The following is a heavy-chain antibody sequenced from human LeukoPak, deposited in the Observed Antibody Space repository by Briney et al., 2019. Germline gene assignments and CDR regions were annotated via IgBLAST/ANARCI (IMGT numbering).Heavy chain of an antibody. J-gene: IGHJ5*02. CDR2: FSGSGGNT. CDR3: AKSGGVRFDP. Sequence: GGSLRLSCAASGLTFSKYAMSWVRQAPGKGLEWVSAFSGSGGNTYYADSVKGRFTISRDNSKSTLYLQMNSLRVEDTAVYYCAKSGGVRFDPWGQGTLVTVSS. CDR1: GLTFSKYA. V-gene: IGHV3-23*01. D-gene: IGHD3-16*01.